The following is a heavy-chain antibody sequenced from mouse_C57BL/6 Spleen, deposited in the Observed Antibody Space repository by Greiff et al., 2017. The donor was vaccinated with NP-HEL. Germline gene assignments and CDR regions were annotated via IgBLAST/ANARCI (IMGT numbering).Heavy chain of an antibody. CDR3: ARGTTVVATDYAMDY. J-gene: IGHJ4*01. D-gene: IGHD1-1*01. Sequence: QVQLQQSGAELVKPGASVKMSCKASGYTFTSYWITWVKQRPGQGLEWIGDIYPGSGSTNYNEKFKSKATLTVDTSSSTAHMQLSSLTSEDSAVYYCARGTTVVATDYAMDYWGQGTSVTVSS. CDR1: GYTFTSYW. CDR2: IYPGSGST. V-gene: IGHV1-55*01.